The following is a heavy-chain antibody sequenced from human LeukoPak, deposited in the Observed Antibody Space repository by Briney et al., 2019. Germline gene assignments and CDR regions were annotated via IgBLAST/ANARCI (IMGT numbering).Heavy chain of an antibody. CDR3: AGFRSGIGDDY. CDR1: GFTFSSYA. CDR2: INGSGGST. V-gene: IGHV3-23*01. Sequence: GGSLRLSCAASGFTFSSYAMSWVRQAPGKGLEWVSGINGSGGSTYYADSVKGRFTISRDNAKNSLYLQMNSLRAEDTAVYYCAGFRSGIGDDYWGQGTLVTVSS. D-gene: IGHD3-10*01. J-gene: IGHJ4*02.